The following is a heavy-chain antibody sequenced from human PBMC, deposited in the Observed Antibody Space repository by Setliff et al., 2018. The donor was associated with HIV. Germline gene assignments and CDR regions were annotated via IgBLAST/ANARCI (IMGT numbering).Heavy chain of an antibody. J-gene: IGHJ4*02. CDR3: ARDGGSSGWYFVLGYSDY. CDR2: IYTSGST. V-gene: IGHV4-4*07. CDR1: DGSISSYY. Sequence: SETLSLTCTVSDGSISSYYWSWIRQPAGEGLEWIGRIYTSGSTNYNPSFKSRLTMSLDPSKNQFSLKLNSVTAADTAMYYCARDGGSSGWYFVLGYSDYWGPGTLVTVSS. D-gene: IGHD6-19*01.